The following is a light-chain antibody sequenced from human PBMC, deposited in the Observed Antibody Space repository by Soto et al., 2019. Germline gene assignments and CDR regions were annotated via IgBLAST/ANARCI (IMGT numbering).Light chain of an antibody. CDR2: EVT. J-gene: IGLJ1*01. CDR3: ISYTGSSTSYV. Sequence: QPALTQPASVSLSPGQSITISCSGTSSDVGSYSHVAWYQQFPGKTPKLIIYEVTYRPSGVSHRFSASKSGNTASLTISGLQAGDEADYYCISYTGSSTSYVFGTGAKVTAL. CDR1: SSDVGSYSH. V-gene: IGLV2-14*01.